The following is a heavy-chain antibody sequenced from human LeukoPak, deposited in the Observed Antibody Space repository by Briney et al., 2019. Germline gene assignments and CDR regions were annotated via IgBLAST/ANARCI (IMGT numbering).Heavy chain of an antibody. CDR3: ARPQSSGPYLWGNWFDP. CDR1: GGTFSSYA. D-gene: IGHD6-19*01. CDR2: IIPIFGTA. J-gene: IGHJ5*02. Sequence: SVKVSCKASGGTFSSYAISWVRQAPGQGLEWMGGIIPIFGTANYAQKFQGRVTITTDESTSTAYMEPSSLRSEDTAVYYCARPQSSGPYLWGNWFDPWGQGTLVTVSS. V-gene: IGHV1-69*05.